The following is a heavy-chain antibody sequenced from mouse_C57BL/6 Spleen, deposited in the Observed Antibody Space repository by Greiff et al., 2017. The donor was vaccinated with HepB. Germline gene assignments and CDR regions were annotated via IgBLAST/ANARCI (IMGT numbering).Heavy chain of an antibody. CDR2: ISDGGSYT. D-gene: IGHD2-10*02. V-gene: IGHV5-4*01. J-gene: IGHJ4*01. CDR1: GFTFSSYA. Sequence: DVKLQESGGGLVKPGGSLKLSCAASGFTFSSYAMSWVRQTPEKRLEWVATISDGGSYTYYPDNVKGRFTISRDNAKNNLYLQMSHLKSEDTAMYYCARDGYGNYVGAMDYWGQGTSVTVSS. CDR3: ARDGYGNYVGAMDY.